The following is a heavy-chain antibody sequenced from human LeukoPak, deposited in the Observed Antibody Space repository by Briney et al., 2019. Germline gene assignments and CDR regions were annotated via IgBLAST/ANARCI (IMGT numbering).Heavy chain of an antibody. CDR1: GYTFTSYA. Sequence: ASVKVSCKASGYTFTSYAILWVRQAPGQRLEWLGWVNAGNGHTQYSQNFQGRVTLTRDTSATTASMEMNSLRSEDTALYYCARGRWSATTASYYLDFWGLGTLVTVSS. CDR2: VNAGNGHT. CDR3: ARGRWSATTASYYLDF. D-gene: IGHD2-21*02. J-gene: IGHJ4*02. V-gene: IGHV1-3*01.